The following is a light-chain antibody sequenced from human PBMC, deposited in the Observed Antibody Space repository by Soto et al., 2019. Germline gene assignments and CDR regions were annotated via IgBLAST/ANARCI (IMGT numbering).Light chain of an antibody. CDR2: GNN. CDR3: QSYDTSLSGGSV. Sequence: QSVLTQSPSVSGAPGQRVSISCTGTSSNIGAGFDVHWYQQLPATAPKLLIYGNNNRPSGVPDRFSGSKSGTSASLAIPGLQAEDEADYYFQSYDTSLSGGSVFGTGTKLTVL. V-gene: IGLV1-40*01. J-gene: IGLJ1*01. CDR1: SSNIGAGFD.